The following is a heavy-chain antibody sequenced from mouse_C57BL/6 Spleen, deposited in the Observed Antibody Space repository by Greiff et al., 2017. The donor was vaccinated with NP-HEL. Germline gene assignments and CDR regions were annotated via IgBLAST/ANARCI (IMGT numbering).Heavy chain of an antibody. D-gene: IGHD1-1*01. CDR1: GYTFTSYW. Sequence: VQLQQPGAELVKPGASVKLSCKASGYTFTSYWMHWVKQRPGQGLEWIGYINPCSGYTKYNQKFKDKATLTADKSSSTAYMQLSSLTYEDSAVYYCARGVCGSCSSGLAYWGQGTLVTVSA. CDR3: ARGVCGSCSSGLAY. CDR2: INPCSGYT. V-gene: IGHV1-7*01. J-gene: IGHJ3*01.